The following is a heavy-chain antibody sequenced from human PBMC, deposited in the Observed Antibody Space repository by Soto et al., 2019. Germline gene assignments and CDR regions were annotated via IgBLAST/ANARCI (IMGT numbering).Heavy chain of an antibody. D-gene: IGHD1-1*01. CDR2: IGTAGDP. J-gene: IGHJ4*02. V-gene: IGHV3-13*05. CDR1: GFTSSSYD. CDR3: ARGKDWNDDGAPFDY. Sequence: GGSLRLSCAASGFTSSSYDMHWVRQATGRGLEWVSAIGTAGDPYYPGSVKGRFTISRGNAKNSLYLQMNSLRAGDTAVYYCARGKDWNDDGAPFDYWGQGTLVTVSS.